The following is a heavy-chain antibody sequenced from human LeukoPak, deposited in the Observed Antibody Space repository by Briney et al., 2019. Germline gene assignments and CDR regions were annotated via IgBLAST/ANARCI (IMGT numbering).Heavy chain of an antibody. CDR2: ISVNGETA. V-gene: IGHV3-23*01. J-gene: IGHJ4*02. CDR1: GFSVSSFG. CDR3: AQGYSSGWYPY. D-gene: IGHD6-19*01. Sequence: GGSLRLSCAVSGFSVSSFGMSWVRQAPGKGLEWISAISVNGETAYYADSVKGRFIISRDNSKNTRYLQLSSLRAEDTAVYFCAQGYSSGWYPYWGLGSLVSVSS.